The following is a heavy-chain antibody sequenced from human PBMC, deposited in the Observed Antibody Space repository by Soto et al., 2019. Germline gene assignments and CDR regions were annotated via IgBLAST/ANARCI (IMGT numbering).Heavy chain of an antibody. CDR3: ARDRGSDDPIDY. CDR1: GFTFSNYG. Sequence: QVQLVESGGGVVQPERSLRLSCAASGFTFSNYGMHWVRQAPGKGLEWVAVVWHDGKTKYYADSVEGRCTISRDNSRNTLFLQMNSLRAEDTGVYHCARDRGSDDPIDYWGQGTLVTVSS. D-gene: IGHD3-10*01. V-gene: IGHV3-33*01. J-gene: IGHJ4*02. CDR2: VWHDGKTK.